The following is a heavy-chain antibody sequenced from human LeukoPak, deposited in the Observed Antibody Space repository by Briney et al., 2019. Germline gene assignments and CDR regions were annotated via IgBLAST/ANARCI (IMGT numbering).Heavy chain of an antibody. CDR3: ASRITIFGVVFDY. J-gene: IGHJ4*02. CDR1: GGSVSSGSYY. D-gene: IGHD3-3*01. CDR2: IFYSGST. Sequence: SETLSLTCTVSGGSVSSGSYYWSWIRQPPGKGLEWIGYIFYSGSTNYDPSLKSRVTISLDTSKNQFSLKLTSLTAADTAVYYCASRITIFGVVFDYWGQGTLVTVSS. V-gene: IGHV4-61*01.